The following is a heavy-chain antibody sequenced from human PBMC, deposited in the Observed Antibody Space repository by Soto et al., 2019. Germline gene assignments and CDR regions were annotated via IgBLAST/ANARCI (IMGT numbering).Heavy chain of an antibody. CDR2: IYYSGST. CDR3: ARDYYYDSSGYYPRDPNWFDP. D-gene: IGHD3-22*01. J-gene: IGHJ5*02. V-gene: IGHV4-39*01. CDR1: GGPIGSSSYY. Sequence: SETLSLTCTVSGGPIGSSSYYWGWIRQPPGKGLEWIGSIYYSGSTYYNPSLKSRVTISVDTSKNQFSLKLSSVTAADTAVYYCARDYYYDSSGYYPRDPNWFDPWGQGTLVSVSS.